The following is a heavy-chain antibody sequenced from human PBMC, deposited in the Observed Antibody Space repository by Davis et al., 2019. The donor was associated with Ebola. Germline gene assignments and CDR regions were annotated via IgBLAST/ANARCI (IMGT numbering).Heavy chain of an antibody. V-gene: IGHV3-73*01. Sequence: PGGSLRPSCPPSGFTSSGSAMHWVRQASGKGLEWVGRIRSKANSYATAYAASVKGRFTISRDDSKNKAYLQMNSLKTEDTAVYYCTYSDYVDYWGQGTLVTVSS. J-gene: IGHJ4*02. CDR2: IRSKANSYAT. D-gene: IGHD4-11*01. CDR1: GFTSSGSA. CDR3: TYSDYVDY.